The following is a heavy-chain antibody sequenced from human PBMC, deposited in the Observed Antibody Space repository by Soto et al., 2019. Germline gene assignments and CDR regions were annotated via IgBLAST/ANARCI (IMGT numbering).Heavy chain of an antibody. J-gene: IGHJ4*02. D-gene: IGHD4-17*01. CDR1: GASISSTNW. CDR2: IHHSGST. V-gene: IGHV4-4*02. CDR3: ARAGYGGNSLDY. Sequence: QVQLQESGPGLVKPSGTLSLTCTVSGASISSTNWWSWVRQPPGKGLEWIGEIHHSGSTNYNPSLKSRFTISVDKSKNQFSLNLSSVTAADTAVYYCARAGYGGNSLDYWGQGTLVTVSS.